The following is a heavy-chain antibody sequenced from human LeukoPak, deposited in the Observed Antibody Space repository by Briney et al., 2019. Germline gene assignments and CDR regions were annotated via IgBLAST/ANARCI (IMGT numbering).Heavy chain of an antibody. J-gene: IGHJ6*02. V-gene: IGHV1-69*02. CDR1: GGTFSSYT. Sequence: GASVKVSCKASGGTFSSYTISWVRQAPGQGLEWMGRIITILGIANYAQTFQGRVTITADKSTSTAYMELSSLRSEDTAVYYCLIQLWPLDVGGQGATVTVSS. CDR3: LIQLWPLDV. CDR2: IITILGIA. D-gene: IGHD5-18*01.